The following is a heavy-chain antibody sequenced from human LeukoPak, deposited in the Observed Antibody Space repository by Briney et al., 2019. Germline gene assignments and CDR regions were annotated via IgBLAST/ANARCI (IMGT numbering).Heavy chain of an antibody. CDR2: IYYSGNT. Sequence: ETLSLTCTVSGGSISSYAWCCIRQPPGKGLEWIGYIYYSGNTNYNPSLKSRVTISVDTSKNQFSLKLSSLTAADTAVYYCARYSSSWYAYWGQGTLVTVSS. D-gene: IGHD6-13*01. V-gene: IGHV4-59*08. CDR3: ARYSSSWYAY. CDR1: GGSISSYA. J-gene: IGHJ4*02.